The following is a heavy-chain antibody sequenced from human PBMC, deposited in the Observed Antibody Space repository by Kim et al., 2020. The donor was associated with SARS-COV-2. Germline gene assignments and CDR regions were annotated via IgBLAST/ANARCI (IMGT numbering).Heavy chain of an antibody. Sequence: LSLTCAASGFTFSSFGMHWVRQAPGKGLEWVAGIYYDGSNKNYADSVKGRFTISRDNSENTLYLQMNSLRAEDTALYYCARDGSRTSTGMGVWGQGTTVTVAS. J-gene: IGHJ6*02. V-gene: IGHV3-33*01. CDR1: GFTFSSFG. CDR3: ARDGSRTSTGMGV. CDR2: IYYDGSNK.